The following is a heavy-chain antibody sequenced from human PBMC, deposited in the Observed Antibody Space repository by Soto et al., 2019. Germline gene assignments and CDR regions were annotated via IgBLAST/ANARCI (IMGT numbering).Heavy chain of an antibody. CDR1: GFTFSSYG. D-gene: IGHD5-18*01. CDR3: AKDWGYGYLDY. Sequence: QVQLVESGGGVVQPGRSLRLSCAASGFTFSSYGMHWVRQAPGKGLEWVAVISYDGSNKYYADSVKGRFTISRDNSKNTLYLQMNSLRAEDTAVYYCAKDWGYGYLDYWGQGPLVTVSS. J-gene: IGHJ4*02. CDR2: ISYDGSNK. V-gene: IGHV3-30*18.